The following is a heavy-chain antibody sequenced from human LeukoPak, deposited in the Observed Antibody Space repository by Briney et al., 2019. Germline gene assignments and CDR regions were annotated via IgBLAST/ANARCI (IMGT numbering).Heavy chain of an antibody. CDR1: GFTFRGYT. CDR3: ARDRSLNYYYMDV. Sequence: GGSLRLSCAASGFTFRGYTMNWVRQAPGKGLEWVSSISSSSSYIYYADSVKGRFNISRDNAKNSLYLQMNSLRAEDTAVYYCARDRSLNYYYMDVWGKGTTVTVSS. D-gene: IGHD6-13*01. CDR2: ISSSSSYI. V-gene: IGHV3-21*01. J-gene: IGHJ6*03.